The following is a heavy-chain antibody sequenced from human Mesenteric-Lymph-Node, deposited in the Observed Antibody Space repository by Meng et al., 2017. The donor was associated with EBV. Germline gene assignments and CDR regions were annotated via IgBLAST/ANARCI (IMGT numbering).Heavy chain of an antibody. CDR3: TKVACRGGNCEVGRLDP. V-gene: IGHV4-59*01. D-gene: IGHD2-15*01. Sequence: QVQLQEAGPGLVKPSEPLSLTCTVSGGSRSPSYWSWIRQSPGKGLEWIGYIYYRGDTNYNPSLESRVTISIDTSKNQFSLQLTSLTAADTAVYYCTKVACRGGNCEVGRLDPWGQGTLVTVSS. J-gene: IGHJ5*02. CDR1: GGSRSPSY. CDR2: IYYRGDT.